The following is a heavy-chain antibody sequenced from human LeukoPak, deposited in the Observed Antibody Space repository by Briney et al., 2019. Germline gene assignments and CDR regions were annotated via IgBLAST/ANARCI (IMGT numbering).Heavy chain of an antibody. J-gene: IGHJ5*02. D-gene: IGHD6-13*01. Sequence: PGRSLRLSCAASGFTFSSYGMHLVRQAPGQGLEWVALIRYDGGKEYCADSVKGRFTISRDNSKNTLYLQMNSLRAEDTAVYYCAPSEEKQQLDPWGQGTLVTVSS. CDR1: GFTFSSYG. CDR2: IRYDGGKE. CDR3: APSEEKQQLDP. V-gene: IGHV3-33*01.